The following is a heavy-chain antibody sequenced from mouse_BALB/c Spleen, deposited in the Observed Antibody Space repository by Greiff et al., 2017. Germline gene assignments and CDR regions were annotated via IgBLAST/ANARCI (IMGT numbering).Heavy chain of an antibody. V-gene: IGHV5-6-2*01. CDR2: INSNGGST. Sequence: EVMLVESGGGLVKLGGSLKLSCAASGFTFSSYYMSWVRQTPEKRLELVAAINSNGGSTYYPDTVKGRFTISRDNAKNTLYLQMSSLKSEDTALYYCARHQRSTMITTNAMDYWGQGTSVTVSS. CDR1: GFTFSSYY. CDR3: ARHQRSTMITTNAMDY. D-gene: IGHD2-4*01. J-gene: IGHJ4*01.